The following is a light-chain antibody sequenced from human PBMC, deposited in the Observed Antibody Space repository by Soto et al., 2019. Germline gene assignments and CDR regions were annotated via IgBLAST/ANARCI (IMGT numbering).Light chain of an antibody. CDR2: KAS. V-gene: IGKV1-5*03. J-gene: IGKJ1*01. CDR1: QTITSW. CDR3: QHSNSYSEA. Sequence: DIQVTQSPATLSGSVGDRVTITCRASQTITSWLAWYQQKPGKAPKLLIYKASTLKSGVPSRFSGSGSGTEFTLTISSLQPDDFATYYCQHSNSYSEAFGQGTKADI.